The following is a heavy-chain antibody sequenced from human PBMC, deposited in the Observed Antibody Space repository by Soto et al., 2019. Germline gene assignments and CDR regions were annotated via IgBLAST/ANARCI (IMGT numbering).Heavy chain of an antibody. J-gene: IGHJ4*02. CDR2: ISANNSNT. D-gene: IGHD2-15*01. CDR3: ARDYAWLWDSDGPSFDY. Sequence: QVHLVQSGVEVKKPGASVKVSCKASDYTFTSYVISWVRQAPGQGLEWMGWISANNSNTNYAQKFQGRVTVTTDTSTTSAYMDLRSLRSDDTAVYYCARDYAWLWDSDGPSFDYWGQGTLVTVSS. V-gene: IGHV1-18*01. CDR1: DYTFTSYV.